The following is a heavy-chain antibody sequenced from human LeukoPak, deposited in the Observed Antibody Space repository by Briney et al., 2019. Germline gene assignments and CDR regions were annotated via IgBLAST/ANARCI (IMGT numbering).Heavy chain of an antibody. V-gene: IGHV5-51*01. D-gene: IGHD6-19*01. CDR3: ARPRSGSAYNAFDI. CDR2: IYPGDSNT. J-gene: IGHJ3*02. CDR1: GYSFTTYW. Sequence: GESLKISCKGSGYSFTTYWIGWVRQMPGKGLEWMGIIYPGDSNTRYSPSLQGQVTISADKSISTAYLQWSSLKASDTAMYYCARPRSGSAYNAFDIWGQGTMVAVSS.